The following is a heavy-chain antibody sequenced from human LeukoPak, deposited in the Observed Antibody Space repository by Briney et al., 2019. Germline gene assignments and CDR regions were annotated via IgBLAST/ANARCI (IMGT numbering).Heavy chain of an antibody. CDR1: RFSFSSYG. D-gene: IGHD4-17*01. Sequence: GGSLRLSCAASRFSFSSYGMNWVRHAPGPGLEWISYISRSSGNIHYADSVKGRFTISRDNAKNSLFLQMNSLRVEDTAVYYWARVVATVTPPDYWGQGTLVTVSS. CDR2: ISRSSGNI. J-gene: IGHJ4*02. CDR3: ARVVATVTPPDY. V-gene: IGHV3-48*01.